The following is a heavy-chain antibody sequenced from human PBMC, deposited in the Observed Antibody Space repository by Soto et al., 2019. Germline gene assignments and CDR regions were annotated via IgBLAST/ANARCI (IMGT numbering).Heavy chain of an antibody. CDR1: SGSVFSSNW. CDR3: ASLLVMAGTRGFDH. Sequence: QVQLQESGPGLVKPSGTLSLTCAVSSGSVFSSNWWSWVRLPPGKGLEWIGETRNSGGANYNPSLKSRVTRTVDRSRNHIFLELSSVTAADTAVDYCASLLVMAGTRGFDHWGLGTLVTVSS. D-gene: IGHD6-19*01. V-gene: IGHV4-4*02. J-gene: IGHJ5*02. CDR2: TRNSGGA.